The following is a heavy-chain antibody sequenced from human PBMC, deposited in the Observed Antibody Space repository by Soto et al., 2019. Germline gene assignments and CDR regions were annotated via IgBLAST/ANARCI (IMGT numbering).Heavy chain of an antibody. Sequence: LSLTCTVSGGSISGHSWIWIRQPAGRGLEWIGHIYPSGSTSYNPSLRSRVTMSLDTSNNQIFLSLTSVTAADTAVFYCVRGRSYSVYDIWGPGTLVTVSS. CDR3: VRGRSYSVYDI. J-gene: IGHJ4*02. CDR2: IYPSGST. V-gene: IGHV4-4*07. D-gene: IGHD5-12*01. CDR1: GGSISGHS.